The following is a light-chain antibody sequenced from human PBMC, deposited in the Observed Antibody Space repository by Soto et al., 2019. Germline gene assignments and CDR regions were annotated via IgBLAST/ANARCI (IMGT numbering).Light chain of an antibody. CDR3: ATWDSNTRV. J-gene: IGLJ3*02. Sequence: QSVLTQSSSASASLGSSVKLTCTLSSGHSSYIIAWHQQQPGKAPRYLMKLEGSGSYNKGSGVPDRFSGSSSGADRYLTISNLQSWDEADYYCATWDSNTRVFGGGTKLTVL. CDR1: SGHSSYI. V-gene: IGLV4-60*03. CDR2: LEGSGSY.